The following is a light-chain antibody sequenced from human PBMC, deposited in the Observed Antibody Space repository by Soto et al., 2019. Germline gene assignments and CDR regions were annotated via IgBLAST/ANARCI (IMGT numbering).Light chain of an antibody. J-gene: IGLJ2*01. V-gene: IGLV1-40*01. CDR3: QSYDSTLSTSEVV. CDR2: GNN. Sequence: QSVLTQPPSVSGAPGQTVTISCTGSSSNIGSGSDVHWYQQLPGTAPKLLIYGNNNRPSGVPDRFSGSKSGTSASLAISGLQAEDEADYYCQSYDSTLSTSEVVFGGGTKLTVL. CDR1: SSNIGSGSD.